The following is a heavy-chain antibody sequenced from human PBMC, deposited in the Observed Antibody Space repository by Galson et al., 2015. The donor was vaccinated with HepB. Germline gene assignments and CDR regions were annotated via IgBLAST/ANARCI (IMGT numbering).Heavy chain of an antibody. CDR2: IYSGGST. CDR3: ARLALGSSESLGAFDI. J-gene: IGHJ3*02. V-gene: IGHV3-53*01. Sequence: SWVRQAPGKGLEWVSVIYSGGSTYYADSVKGRSTISRDNSKNTLYLQMNSLRAEDTAVYYCARLALGSSESLGAFDIWGQGTMVTVSS. D-gene: IGHD2-15*01.